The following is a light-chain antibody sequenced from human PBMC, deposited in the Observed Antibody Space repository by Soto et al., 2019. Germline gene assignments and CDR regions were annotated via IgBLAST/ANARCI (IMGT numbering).Light chain of an antibody. V-gene: IGLV2-8*01. CDR1: SSDVGNYKY. CDR3: SSYAGSNLWV. J-gene: IGLJ3*02. CDR2: EVS. Sequence: QSALTQSPSASGSPGQSVTISCTGTSSDVGNYKYVSWYQQHPGKAPKLMIYEVSKRPPGVPDRFSGSKSGNTAALTVSGLQVADEAEYYGSSYAGSNLWVFGGGTKLTVL.